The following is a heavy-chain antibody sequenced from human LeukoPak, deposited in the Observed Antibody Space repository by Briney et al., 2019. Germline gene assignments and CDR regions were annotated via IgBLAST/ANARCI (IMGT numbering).Heavy chain of an antibody. CDR3: ARTTMVGGVTRHFDY. D-gene: IGHD3-10*01. Sequence: GESLKISCKGSGYSFTSYWIGWVRQMPGKGLEWMGIIYPGDSDTRYSPSFQGQVTISADKSISTAYLQWSSLKASDTAMYYCARTTMVGGVTRHFDYWGQGTLVTVSS. CDR1: GYSFTSYW. CDR2: IYPGDSDT. V-gene: IGHV5-51*01. J-gene: IGHJ4*02.